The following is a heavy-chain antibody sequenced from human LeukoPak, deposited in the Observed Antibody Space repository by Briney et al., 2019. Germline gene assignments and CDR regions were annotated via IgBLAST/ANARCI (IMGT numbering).Heavy chain of an antibody. Sequence: PGRSLRLSCPASVFTFSRYGMQWVRQAPCKELEWVAIITYDGTDKNYADSVKGRFTISRDNSKSTVYLQMNSLRAEDTAVYYCARDSRNIGQNFDYWGQGNLVTVSS. CDR2: ITYDGTDK. V-gene: IGHV3-30*03. CDR1: VFTFSRYG. J-gene: IGHJ4*02. D-gene: IGHD2/OR15-2a*01. CDR3: ARDSRNIGQNFDY.